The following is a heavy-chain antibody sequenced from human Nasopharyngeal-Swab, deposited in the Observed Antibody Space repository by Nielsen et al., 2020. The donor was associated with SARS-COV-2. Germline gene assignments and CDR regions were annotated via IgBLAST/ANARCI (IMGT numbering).Heavy chain of an antibody. CDR3: ARDMWIQLLPPSFDY. J-gene: IGHJ4*02. CDR1: GFTFSSYA. D-gene: IGHD5-18*01. CDR2: ISGSGGST. V-gene: IGHV3-23*01. Sequence: GESLKISCAASGFTFSSYAMSWVRQAPGKGLEWVSAISGSGGSTYYADSVKGRFTISRDNSKNSLYLQMNSLRAEDTAVYYCARDMWIQLLPPSFDYWGQGTLVTVSS.